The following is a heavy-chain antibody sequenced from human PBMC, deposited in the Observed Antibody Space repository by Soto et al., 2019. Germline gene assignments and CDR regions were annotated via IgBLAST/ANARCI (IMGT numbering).Heavy chain of an antibody. V-gene: IGHV3-15*07. CDR2: IKSKTDGGTT. J-gene: IGHJ4*02. Sequence: VQLVESGGGLLKPGGSLRLSCAASGFTFSNAWMNWVRQAPGKGLECVGRIKSKTDGGTTDYAAPVKGRFTISRDDSKNTLYLQMNSLKTEDTAVYYCTTRYNWNYVVSYWGKGTLVTVSS. D-gene: IGHD1-7*01. CDR1: GFTFSNAW. CDR3: TTRYNWNYVVSY.